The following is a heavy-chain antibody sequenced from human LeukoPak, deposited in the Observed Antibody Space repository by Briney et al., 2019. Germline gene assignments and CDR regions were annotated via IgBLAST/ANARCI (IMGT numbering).Heavy chain of an antibody. CDR2: INPNSGGT. J-gene: IGHJ5*02. CDR1: GYTFTGYY. V-gene: IGHV1-2*02. CDR3: ARDHQPPSIFVVAPAAIGWFDP. Sequence: ASVKVSCKASGYTFTGYYMHWVRQAPGQGLEWMGWINPNSGGTNYAQKFQGRVTMTRDTSISTAYMELSRLRSDDTAVYYCARDHQPPSIFVVAPAAIGWFDPWGQGTLVTVSS. D-gene: IGHD2-2*02.